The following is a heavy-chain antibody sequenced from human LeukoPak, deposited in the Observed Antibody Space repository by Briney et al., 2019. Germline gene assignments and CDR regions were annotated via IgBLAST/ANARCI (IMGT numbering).Heavy chain of an antibody. Sequence: GGSLRLSCAASGFTFSSYSMNWVRRAPGKGLEGVSSISSSSSYIYYADSVKGRFTISRDNAKNSLYLQMNSLRAEDTAVYYCARGIASRIVVVPAAIDYWGQGTLVTVSS. V-gene: IGHV3-21*01. CDR3: ARGIASRIVVVPAAIDY. J-gene: IGHJ4*02. CDR2: ISSSSSYI. D-gene: IGHD2-2*01. CDR1: GFTFSSYS.